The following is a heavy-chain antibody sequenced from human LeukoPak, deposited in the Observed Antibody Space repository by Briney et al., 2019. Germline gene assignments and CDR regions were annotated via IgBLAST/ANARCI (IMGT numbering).Heavy chain of an antibody. Sequence: SETLSLTCAVSGYSISSASYWGWIRPPPGKGLEWIGNIYHSGSPYYHPSLKSRVTISVDTSKNQFSLKLSSVTAADTAVYYCARPISSQGYFGVVIDWGQGTLVTVSS. CDR3: ARPISSQGYFGVVID. CDR2: IYHSGSP. V-gene: IGHV4-38-2*01. D-gene: IGHD3-3*01. CDR1: GYSISSASY. J-gene: IGHJ4*02.